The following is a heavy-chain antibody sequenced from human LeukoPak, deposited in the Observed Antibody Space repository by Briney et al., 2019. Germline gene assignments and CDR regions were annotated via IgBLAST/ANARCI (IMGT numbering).Heavy chain of an antibody. Sequence: SQTLSLTCTVSGGSISSGDYYWSWIRQPPGKGLEWIGYIYYSGSTYYNPSLKSRVTISVDTSKNQFSLKLSSVTAADTAVYYCARELADTAMVPEYFDYWGQGTLVTVPS. V-gene: IGHV4-30-4*01. CDR3: ARELADTAMVPEYFDY. J-gene: IGHJ4*02. CDR2: IYYSGST. CDR1: GGSISSGDYY. D-gene: IGHD5-18*01.